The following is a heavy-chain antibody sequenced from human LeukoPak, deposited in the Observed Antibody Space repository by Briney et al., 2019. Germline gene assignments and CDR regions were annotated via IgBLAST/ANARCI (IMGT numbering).Heavy chain of an antibody. J-gene: IGHJ4*02. CDR3: ARDLSGYSDYYFDY. CDR2: MNPNTGNT. CDR1: GYTFTSYG. V-gene: IGHV1-8*02. Sequence: GASVKVSCKASGYTFTSYGISWVRQAPGQGLEWMGWMNPNTGNTGFAQKFQGRVTMTKDTSISTAYMDLSSLRSEGTAVYYCARDLSGYSDYYFDYWGQGTLVTVSS. D-gene: IGHD3-3*01.